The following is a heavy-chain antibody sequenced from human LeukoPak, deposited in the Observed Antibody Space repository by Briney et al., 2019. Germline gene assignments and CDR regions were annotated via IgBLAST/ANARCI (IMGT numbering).Heavy chain of an antibody. D-gene: IGHD2-8*01. CDR2: IGGRST. J-gene: IGHJ4*02. V-gene: IGHV3-23*01. CDR3: AKDGQSFNSMYDYFDS. Sequence: NPGGSLRLSCSASGFTFRNCGIRWVRQAPGKGLEWVASIGGRSTHYADSVKGRFTISRDDSRSTVDLQMSSLRAEDTAVYYCAKDGQSFNSMYDYFDSWGQGTLVTVSS. CDR1: GFTFRNCG.